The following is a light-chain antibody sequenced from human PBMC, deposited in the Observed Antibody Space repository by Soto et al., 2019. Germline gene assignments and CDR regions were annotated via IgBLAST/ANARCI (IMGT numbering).Light chain of an antibody. CDR1: QSISTW. Sequence: GDRVTITCRASQSISTWLAWYQQKPGKAPKLLIYAASTLENGVPTRFSGTGSETEFTLTISSLQPDDFATYYCQQYNSYSYTFGQGTRLEIK. J-gene: IGKJ5*01. CDR2: AAS. V-gene: IGKV1-5*01. CDR3: QQYNSYSYT.